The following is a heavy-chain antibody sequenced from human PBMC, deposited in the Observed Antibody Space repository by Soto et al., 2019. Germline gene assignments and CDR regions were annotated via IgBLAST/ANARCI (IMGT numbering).Heavy chain of an antibody. CDR3: AKDQLLVYYYYMDV. CDR2: ISYDGSNK. Sequence: QVQLVESGGGVVQPGRSLRLSCAASGFTFSSYGMHWVRQAPGKGLEWVAVISYDGSNKYYADSVKGRFTISRDNSKNTLYLQMNSLRAEDTAVYCCAKDQLLVYYYYMDVWGKGTTVTVSS. CDR1: GFTFSSYG. V-gene: IGHV3-30*18. J-gene: IGHJ6*03. D-gene: IGHD2-2*01.